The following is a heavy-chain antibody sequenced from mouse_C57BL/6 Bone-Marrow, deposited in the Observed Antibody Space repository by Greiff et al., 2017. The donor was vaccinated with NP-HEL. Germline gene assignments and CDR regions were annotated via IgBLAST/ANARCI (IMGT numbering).Heavy chain of an antibody. CDR1: GYTFTSYG. V-gene: IGHV1-81*01. CDR3: AGDGYYAAWFAY. CDR2: IYPRRGNT. Sequence: QVQLQQSGAELARPGASVKLSCKASGYTFTSYGISWVKQRTGQGLEWIGEIYPRRGNTYYNEKFKGKATLTADKSSSTAYMELRSLTSEDSAVYFCAGDGYYAAWFAYWGQWTLVTVSA. J-gene: IGHJ3*01. D-gene: IGHD2-3*01.